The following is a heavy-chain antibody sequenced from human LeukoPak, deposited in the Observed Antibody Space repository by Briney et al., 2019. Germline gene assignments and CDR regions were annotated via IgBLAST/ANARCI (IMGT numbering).Heavy chain of an antibody. D-gene: IGHD5-18*01. J-gene: IGHJ4*02. CDR1: GFTVSNSY. CDR2: IYSGGST. V-gene: IGHV3-66*01. Sequence: GGSLRLSCAASGFTVSNSYMSWVRQAPGKGLEWVSVIYSGGSTYSADSVEGRFTISRDNSKNTLYLQMNSLRAEDTAVYYCARGPRGYSYPPDYWGQGTLVTVSS. CDR3: ARGPRGYSYPPDY.